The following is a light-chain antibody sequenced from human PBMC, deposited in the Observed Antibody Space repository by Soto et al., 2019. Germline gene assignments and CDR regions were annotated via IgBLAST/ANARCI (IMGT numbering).Light chain of an antibody. CDR1: PTVTNC. CDR2: GSF. J-gene: IGKJ5*01. V-gene: IGKV3-11*01. Sequence: EIVLTQSPATLSLSPGERATLSCRASPTVTNCLAWWHRKPVQAHRLIIYGSFNRGTGIPARFSGSGSGTDFTLTISSLEPEDFAASYCQQRNIWPPVTFGQGTRLEIK. CDR3: QQRNIWPPVT.